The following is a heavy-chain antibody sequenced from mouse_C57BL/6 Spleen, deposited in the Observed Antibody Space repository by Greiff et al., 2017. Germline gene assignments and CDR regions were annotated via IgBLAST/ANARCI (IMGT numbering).Heavy chain of an antibody. J-gene: IGHJ2*01. CDR2: IDPSDSYT. D-gene: IGHD2-4*01. V-gene: IGHV1-69*01. Sequence: QVQLQQPGAELVMPGASVKLSCKASGYTFTSYWMHWVKQRPGQGLEWIGEIDPSDSYTNYNQKFKGKSTLTVDKSSSTAYMQLSSLTSEDSAVYYCARCYYDYDAPYYFDYWGQGTTLTVSS. CDR1: GYTFTSYW. CDR3: ARCYYDYDAPYYFDY.